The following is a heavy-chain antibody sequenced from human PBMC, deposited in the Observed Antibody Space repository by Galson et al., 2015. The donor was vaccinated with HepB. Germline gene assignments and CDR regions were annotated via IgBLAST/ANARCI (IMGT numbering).Heavy chain of an antibody. CDR3: ARDRSIHVVPAAIFDY. V-gene: IGHV3-30-3*01. CDR1: GFTFSSYA. Sequence: SLRLSCAASGFTFSSYAMHWVRQAPGKGLEWVAVISYDGSNKYYADSVKGRFTISRDNSKNTLYLQMNSLRAEDTAVYYCARDRSIHVVPAAIFDYWGQGTLVTVSS. D-gene: IGHD2-2*01. CDR2: ISYDGSNK. J-gene: IGHJ4*02.